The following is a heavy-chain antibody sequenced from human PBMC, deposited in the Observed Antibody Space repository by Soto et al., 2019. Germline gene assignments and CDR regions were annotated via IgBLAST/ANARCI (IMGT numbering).Heavy chain of an antibody. CDR3: ARGYCSSTSCYLGGGGYGMDV. J-gene: IGHJ6*02. CDR1: GGSISSGVYY. V-gene: IGHV4-31*03. D-gene: IGHD2-2*01. CDR2: IYYSGST. Sequence: SETLSLTCTVSGGSISSGVYYWSWIRQHPGKGLEWIGYIYYSGSTYYNPSLKSRVTISVDTSKNQFSLKLSSVTAADTAVYYCARGYCSSTSCYLGGGGYGMDVWGQGTTVTVSS.